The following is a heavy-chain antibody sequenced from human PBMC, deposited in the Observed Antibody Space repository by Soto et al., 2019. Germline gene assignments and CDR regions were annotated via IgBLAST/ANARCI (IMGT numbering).Heavy chain of an antibody. J-gene: IGHJ3*02. D-gene: IGHD2-2*01. Sequence: SETLSLTCTVSGGSISSYYWSWIRQPPGKGLEWIGYIYYSGSTNYNPSLKSRVTISVDTSKNQFSLKLSSVTAADTAVYYCARTTEYCSSTSCYVYAFDIWGQGTMVTVSS. CDR3: ARTTEYCSSTSCYVYAFDI. CDR1: GGSISSYY. V-gene: IGHV4-59*01. CDR2: IYYSGST.